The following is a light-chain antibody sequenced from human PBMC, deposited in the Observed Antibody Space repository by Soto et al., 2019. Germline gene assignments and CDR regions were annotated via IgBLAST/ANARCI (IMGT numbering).Light chain of an antibody. J-gene: IGKJ2*01. V-gene: IGKV3-20*01. Sequence: EMVLMQSPGTLSLSPGERATLSCRASQALRRTYIAWYQQKVGQAPRVLIYGASNRATGIPDRFSGSGSGTDFTLTISRLEPEDFAVYYCHQYDNAPQTFGQGTKVDIK. CDR2: GAS. CDR1: QALRRTY. CDR3: HQYDNAPQT.